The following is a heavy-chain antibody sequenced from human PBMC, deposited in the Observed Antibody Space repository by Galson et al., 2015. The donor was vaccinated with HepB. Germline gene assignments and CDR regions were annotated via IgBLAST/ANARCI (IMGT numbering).Heavy chain of an antibody. CDR3: TRSGTSSRGAFDI. CDR2: ISSGSSTI. Sequence: SLRLSCAASGFTFSSYSLNWVRQAPGKGLEWVSYISSGSSTIYYADSVKGRFTISRDNAKNSLYLQMNSLRAEGTAKYYCTRSGTSSRGAFDIWGQGTIVTVSS. CDR1: GFTFSSYS. V-gene: IGHV3-48*01. J-gene: IGHJ3*02. D-gene: IGHD1-14*01.